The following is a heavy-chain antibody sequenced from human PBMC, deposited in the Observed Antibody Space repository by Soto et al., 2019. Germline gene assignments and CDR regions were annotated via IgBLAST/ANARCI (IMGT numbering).Heavy chain of an antibody. D-gene: IGHD1-1*01. CDR1: GFSISTYW. Sequence: EVQLVESGGDLVQPGGSLRLSCAASGFSISTYWMGWVRQFPGKGLEWVANIKYDDSEKPYMDSVEGRFPISRDNAKNTLYLQMNRLRVDDTAVYYWAAWSRSHWFDYWGQGTLVTVPS. CDR3: AAWSRSHWFDY. CDR2: IKYDDSEK. V-gene: IGHV3-7*05. J-gene: IGHJ4*02.